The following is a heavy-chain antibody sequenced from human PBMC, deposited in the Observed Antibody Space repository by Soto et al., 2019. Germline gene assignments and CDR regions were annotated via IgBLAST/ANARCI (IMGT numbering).Heavy chain of an antibody. D-gene: IGHD2-2*02. CDR1: GFTFSSYA. Sequence: GGSLRLSCAASGFTFSSYAMSWVRQAQGKGLGWVSAISGSGGSTYYADSVKGRFTISRDNSKNTLYLQMNSLRAEDTAVYYCASSLAEVPAAIGYYYHMDVWGKGTTVTVSS. V-gene: IGHV3-23*01. CDR2: ISGSGGST. CDR3: ASSLAEVPAAIGYYYHMDV. J-gene: IGHJ6*03.